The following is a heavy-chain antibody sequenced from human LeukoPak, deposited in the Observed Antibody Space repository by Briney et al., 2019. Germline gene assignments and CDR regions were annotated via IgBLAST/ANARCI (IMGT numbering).Heavy chain of an antibody. CDR2: MNPNSGNT. CDR3: ARGSIDYSNYGY. J-gene: IGHJ4*02. V-gene: IGHV1-8*01. Sequence: ASVKVSCTASGYTFTSYDINWVRQATGQGLEWMGWMNPNSGNTGYAQKFQGRVTMTRNTSISTAYMELSSLRSEATAVYYCARGSIDYSNYGYWGQGTLVTVSS. D-gene: IGHD4-11*01. CDR1: GYTFTSYD.